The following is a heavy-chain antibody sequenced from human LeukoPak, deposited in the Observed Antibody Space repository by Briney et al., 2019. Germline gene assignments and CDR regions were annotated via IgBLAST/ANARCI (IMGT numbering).Heavy chain of an antibody. CDR1: GGSISSYY. CDR2: IYASGNT. Sequence: PSETLSLTCTVSGGSISSYYWSWVRQPAGKGLEWIGRIYASGNTNYNPSLKGRVTMTVDTSKNQFSLNLSSVTAADTAVYYCARGRGSSWYYFDSCGQGTLVTVSS. V-gene: IGHV4-4*07. J-gene: IGHJ4*02. D-gene: IGHD6-13*01. CDR3: ARGRGSSWYYFDS.